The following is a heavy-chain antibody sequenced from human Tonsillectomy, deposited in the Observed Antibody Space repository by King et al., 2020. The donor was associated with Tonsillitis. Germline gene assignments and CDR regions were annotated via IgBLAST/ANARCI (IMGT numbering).Heavy chain of an antibody. CDR1: GFTFSSFA. CDR3: TKGDSYDSSGYYFDY. D-gene: IGHD3-22*01. Sequence: VQLVESGRDLVQLGGSLRLSCAASGFTFSSFAMSWVRQAPRKGLEWVSAISGSGYRTNYADSVKGRFTISRDNSKNTLYLQMNSLRAEDTAVYYCTKGDSYDSSGYYFDYWGQGSLVTVSS. CDR2: ISGSGYRT. J-gene: IGHJ4*02. V-gene: IGHV3-23*04.